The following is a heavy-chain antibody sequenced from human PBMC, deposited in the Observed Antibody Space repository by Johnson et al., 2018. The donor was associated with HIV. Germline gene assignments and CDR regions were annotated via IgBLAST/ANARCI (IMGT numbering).Heavy chain of an antibody. Sequence: VQLVESGGGLIQPGGSLRLSCAASGVTVSTNYMSWVRQAPGKGLEWVSVIYSGGSTYYADSVKGRFTISRDNSKNTLYLQMNSLRAEDTAVYYCARDDSGSKSLGAFDIWGQGTIVTVSS. CDR2: IYSGGST. CDR3: ARDDSGSKSLGAFDI. J-gene: IGHJ3*02. D-gene: IGHD1-26*01. CDR1: GVTVSTNY. V-gene: IGHV3-53*01.